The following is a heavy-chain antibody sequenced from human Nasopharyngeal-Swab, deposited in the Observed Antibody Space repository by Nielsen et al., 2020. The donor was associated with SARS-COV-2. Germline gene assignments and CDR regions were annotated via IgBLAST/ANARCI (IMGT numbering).Heavy chain of an antibody. V-gene: IGHV3-15*01. Sequence: GESLKISCATSGFNFNIAWMSWVRQAPGKGLEWVGRFKKTTDGGTTDYAASLKGRFIISRDESKSTLYLQMNSLRAEDTAMYYCAKDRDSGDDSGEYYHYYGMDVWGQGTSVTVS. D-gene: IGHD5-12*01. CDR1: GFNFNIAW. CDR3: AKDRDSGDDSGEYYHYYGMDV. J-gene: IGHJ6*02. CDR2: FKKTTDGGTT.